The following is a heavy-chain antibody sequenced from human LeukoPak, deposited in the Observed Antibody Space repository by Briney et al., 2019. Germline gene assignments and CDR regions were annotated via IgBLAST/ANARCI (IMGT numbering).Heavy chain of an antibody. D-gene: IGHD2-21*02. J-gene: IGHJ4*02. CDR3: AKDPGPYCGGDCSGY. CDR2: ISGSGGST. CDR1: GFTFSSYA. Sequence: PGGSLRLSCAASGFTFSSYAMSWVRQAPGRGLEWVSAISGSGGSTYYADSVKGRFTISRDNSKNTLYLQMNSLRVEDTAVYYCAKDPGPYCGGDCSGYWGQGTLVTVSS. V-gene: IGHV3-23*01.